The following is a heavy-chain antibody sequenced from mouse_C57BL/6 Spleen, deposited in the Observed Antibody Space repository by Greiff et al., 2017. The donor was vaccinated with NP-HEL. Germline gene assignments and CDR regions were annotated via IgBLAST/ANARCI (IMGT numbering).Heavy chain of an antibody. V-gene: IGHV1-54*01. CDR2: INPGSGGT. Sequence: QVQLQQSGAELVRPGTSVKVSCKASGYAFTNYLIEWVKQRPGQGLEWIGVINPGSGGTNYNEKFKGKATLTADKSSSTAYMQLSSLTSEDSAVYVCARSGDSSGYWFAYWGQGTLVTVSA. J-gene: IGHJ3*01. CDR1: GYAFTNYL. D-gene: IGHD3-2*02. CDR3: ARSGDSSGYWFAY.